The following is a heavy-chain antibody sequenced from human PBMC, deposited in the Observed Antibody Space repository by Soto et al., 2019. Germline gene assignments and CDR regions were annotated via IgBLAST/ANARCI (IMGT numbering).Heavy chain of an antibody. CDR2: INHSGST. D-gene: IGHD3-3*01. CDR3: ARATPSYYDFWSGYYRGYYYYYMDV. J-gene: IGHJ6*03. CDR1: GGSFSGYY. V-gene: IGHV4-34*01. Sequence: SETLSLTCAVYGGSFSGYYWSWIRQPPGKGLEWIGEINHSGSTNYNPSLKSRVTISVDTSKNQFSLKLSSVTAADTAVYYCARATPSYYDFWSGYYRGYYYYYMDVWGKGTTVTVSS.